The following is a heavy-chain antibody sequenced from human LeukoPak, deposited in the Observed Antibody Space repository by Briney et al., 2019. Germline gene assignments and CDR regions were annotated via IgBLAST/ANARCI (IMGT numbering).Heavy chain of an antibody. J-gene: IGHJ4*02. CDR3: ARRSGVAVAGAFDY. CDR2: ISSSSSYI. Sequence: GGSLRLSCAASGFTFSSYSMNWVRQAPGKGLEWVSSISSSSSYIYYADSVKGRFTISRDNAKNSLYLQMNSLRAEDTAVYFCARRSGVAVAGAFDYWGQGTLVTVSS. V-gene: IGHV3-21*04. D-gene: IGHD6-19*01. CDR1: GFTFSSYS.